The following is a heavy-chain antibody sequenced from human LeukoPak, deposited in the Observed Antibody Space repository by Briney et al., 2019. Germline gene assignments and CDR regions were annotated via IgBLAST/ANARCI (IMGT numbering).Heavy chain of an antibody. J-gene: IGHJ6*02. V-gene: IGHV3-23*01. CDR1: GFTFSNAW. D-gene: IGHD1-26*01. Sequence: GGSLRLSCAASGFTFSNAWMSWVRQAPGKGLERVSGISGRSDSIYYADSVEGRFTISRDYSKSTVDLQMNSLRAEDTAVYYCAREKWERHHCGVDVWGQGTTVTVSS. CDR2: ISGRSDSI. CDR3: AREKWERHHCGVDV.